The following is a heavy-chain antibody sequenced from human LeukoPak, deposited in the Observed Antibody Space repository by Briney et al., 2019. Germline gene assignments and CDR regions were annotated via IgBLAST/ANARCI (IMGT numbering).Heavy chain of an antibody. CDR2: IYYSGST. V-gene: IGHV4-61*01. CDR3: ARGVKQWLVRGAFDI. Sequence: SETLSLTCTVSGGSFSSGSYYWSWIRQPPGKGLEWIGYIYYSGSTNYNPSLKSRVTISVDTSKNQFSLKLSSVTAVDTAVYYCARGVKQWLVRGAFDIWGQGTMVTVSS. J-gene: IGHJ3*02. D-gene: IGHD6-19*01. CDR1: GGSFSSGSYY.